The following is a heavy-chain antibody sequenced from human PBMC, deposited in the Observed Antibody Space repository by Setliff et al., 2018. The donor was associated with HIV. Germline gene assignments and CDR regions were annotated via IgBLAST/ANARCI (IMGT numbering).Heavy chain of an antibody. CDR2: ISSSGTTI. D-gene: IGHD3-22*01. V-gene: IGHV3-48*03. J-gene: IGHJ4*02. CDR1: GFTFSSYE. Sequence: GGSLRLSCAASGFTFSSYEMNWVRQAPGKGLEWVSYISSSGTTIYYADSVKGRFTISRDNTKNSLYLQMNSLRAEDTAVYYYARPNYYDSSGSFDYWGQGTLVTVSS. CDR3: ARPNYYDSSGSFDY.